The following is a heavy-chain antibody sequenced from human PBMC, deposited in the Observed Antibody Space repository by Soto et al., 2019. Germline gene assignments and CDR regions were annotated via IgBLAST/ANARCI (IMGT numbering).Heavy chain of an antibody. Sequence: QVQLVQSGAEVKKPGSSVKVSCKASGGTFSSYAISWVRQAPGQWLEWMGGIIPIFGTANYAQKFKGRVTITADESTSTAYMALSSLRSEDTAVYYCARDLWGGDCLNWFDPWGQGTLVTVSS. V-gene: IGHV1-69*01. CDR2: IIPIFGTA. CDR1: GGTFSSYA. CDR3: ARDLWGGDCLNWFDP. J-gene: IGHJ5*02. D-gene: IGHD2-21*02.